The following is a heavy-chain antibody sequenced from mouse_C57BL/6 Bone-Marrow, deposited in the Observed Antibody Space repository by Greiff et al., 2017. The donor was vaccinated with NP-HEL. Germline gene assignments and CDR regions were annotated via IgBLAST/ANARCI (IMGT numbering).Heavy chain of an antibody. CDR3: ARGFYYDYDWYFDV. V-gene: IGHV7-1*01. CDR1: GFTFSDFY. J-gene: IGHJ1*03. Sequence: DVMLVESGGGLVQSGRSLRLSCATSGFTFSDFYMEWVRQAPGKGLEWIAASRNKANDYTTEYSASVKGRFIVSRDTSQSILYLQMNALRAEDTAIYYCARGFYYDYDWYFDVWGTGTTVTVSS. D-gene: IGHD2-4*01. CDR2: SRNKANDYTT.